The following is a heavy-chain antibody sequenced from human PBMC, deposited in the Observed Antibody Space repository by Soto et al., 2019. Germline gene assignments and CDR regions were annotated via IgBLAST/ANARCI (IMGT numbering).Heavy chain of an antibody. CDR2: MNPNSGNT. J-gene: IGHJ6*02. Sequence: QVQLVQSGAEVKKPGASVKVSCKASGYTFTSYDINWVRQATGQGLEWMGWMNPNSGNTGYAQKFQCIVTMTRKTSTSTAYMEMSSLRSEDTAVYYCAIGNYCSGGSCYWYYGMDVWGQGTTVTVSS. D-gene: IGHD2-15*01. V-gene: IGHV1-8*01. CDR3: AIGNYCSGGSCYWYYGMDV. CDR1: GYTFTSYD.